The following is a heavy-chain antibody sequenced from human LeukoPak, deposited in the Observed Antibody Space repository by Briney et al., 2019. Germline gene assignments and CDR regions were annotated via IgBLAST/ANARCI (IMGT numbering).Heavy chain of an antibody. CDR2: ISGSGGST. CDR1: GCTFSRYV. Sequence: GGSLRLSCAASGCTFSRYVMSWVRQAPGKGLQWVSFISGSGGSTFYADSVKGRFTISRDNSKKRLYLQRSSLTAEDTAVYYCAKGSDQFHYYNYIDVWGKGTTVTVSS. D-gene: IGHD3-3*01. CDR3: AKGSDQFHYYNYIDV. V-gene: IGHV3-23*01. J-gene: IGHJ6*03.